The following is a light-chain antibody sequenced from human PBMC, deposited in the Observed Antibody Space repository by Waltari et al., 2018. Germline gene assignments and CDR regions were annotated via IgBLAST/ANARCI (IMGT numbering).Light chain of an antibody. V-gene: IGKV3-11*01. CDR1: QGISRN. CDR2: DAS. Sequence: EIVLTQSPAILSLSPGETDTLSCRASQGISRNLGWYQQKLGQAPRLLIYDASNRATGIPARFSGSGSGTDFTLTISSLEPEDFAVYYCQQSSERPVTFGGGTKVEIK. CDR3: QQSSERPVT. J-gene: IGKJ4*01.